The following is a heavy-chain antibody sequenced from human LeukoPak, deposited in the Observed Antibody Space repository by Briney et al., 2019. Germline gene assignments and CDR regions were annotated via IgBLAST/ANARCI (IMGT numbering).Heavy chain of an antibody. CDR3: AHRADYMDG. V-gene: IGHV3-48*01. J-gene: IGHJ6*03. CDR2: ISSSSSTI. Sequence: GGSLRLSCAASRFTFSSYSMNWVRQAPGKGLEWVSYISSSSSTIYYADSVKGRFTISRDNAKNSLYLQMNSLRAEDTSVYYCAHRADYMDGWLKGTTVTDCS. CDR1: RFTFSSYS.